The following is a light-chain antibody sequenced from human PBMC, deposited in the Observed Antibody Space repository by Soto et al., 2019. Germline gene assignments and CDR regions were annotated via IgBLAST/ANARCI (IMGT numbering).Light chain of an antibody. CDR1: KSNIGNNY. CDR2: DNI. Sequence: QSVLTQPPSVSAAPGQKVTISCSGSKSNIGNNYISWYQQLPGTAPKLVIYDNINRPSGIPDRFSGSKSGTSATLGITGLQTGDDADYYCGTWESSLCVVVFGTGTKLTVL. V-gene: IGLV1-51*01. J-gene: IGLJ1*01. CDR3: GTWESSLCVVV.